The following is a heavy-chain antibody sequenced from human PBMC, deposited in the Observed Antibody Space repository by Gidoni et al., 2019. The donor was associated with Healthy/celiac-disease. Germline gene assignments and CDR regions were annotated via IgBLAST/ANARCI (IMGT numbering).Heavy chain of an antibody. CDR2: IKQDGSEK. Sequence: EVQLVESGGGLVQPGGSLRLSCAASGFTFSSYWMSWVRQAPGKGLEWVANIKQDGSEKYYVDSVKGRFTISRDNAKNSLYLQMNSLRAEDTAVYYCAREDAYSSSLGWYWGQGTLVTVSS. J-gene: IGHJ4*02. CDR3: AREDAYSSSLGWY. V-gene: IGHV3-7*03. D-gene: IGHD6-6*01. CDR1: GFTFSSYW.